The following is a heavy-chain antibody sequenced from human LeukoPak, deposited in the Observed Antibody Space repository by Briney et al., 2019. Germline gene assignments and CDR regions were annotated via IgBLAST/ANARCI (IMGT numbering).Heavy chain of an antibody. J-gene: IGHJ4*02. CDR1: GGSISRSRYY. CDR2: MSYSGHT. V-gene: IGHV4-39*01. Sequence: PSETLSLTCTVSGGSISRSRYYWGWVRPPPEQGLEWIGSMSYSGHTYYNPSLQSRVTISLDTSKNQFSLNLNSVTAADTAVYHCAMASGSGTFFVYWGQGTLVTVSS. CDR3: AMASGSGTFFVY. D-gene: IGHD3-10*01.